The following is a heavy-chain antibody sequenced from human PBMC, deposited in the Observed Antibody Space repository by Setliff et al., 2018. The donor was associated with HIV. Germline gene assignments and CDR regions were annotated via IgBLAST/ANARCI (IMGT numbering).Heavy chain of an antibody. CDR2: INHSGST. D-gene: IGHD2-21*01. V-gene: IGHV4-34*01. CDR3: ARSYCGGGLCFRGLDL. J-gene: IGHJ6*02. CDR1: GGSFSGYY. Sequence: PSETLSLTCAVYGGSFSGYYWSWIRQPPGKGLEWIGEINHSGSTNYNPSLKSRVTISVETSKNQFSLKLSSVTAADTAVYYCARSYCGGGLCFRGLDLWGQGTTVTVSS.